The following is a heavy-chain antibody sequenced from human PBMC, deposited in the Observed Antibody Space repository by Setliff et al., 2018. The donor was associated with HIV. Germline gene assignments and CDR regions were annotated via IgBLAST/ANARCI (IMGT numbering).Heavy chain of an antibody. J-gene: IGHJ6*02. Sequence: GGSLRLSCAASGFTFRNYKFNWVRQAPGRGLEWVSSISIGSGGATDYADSVQGRFTISRDNSKNSLYLQMNSLRVEDTAVYYCARDYLYYNMYNGSPVYGMDVWGQGTTVTVSS. CDR2: ISIGSGGAT. D-gene: IGHD3-10*01. V-gene: IGHV3-48*03. CDR3: ARDYLYYNMYNGSPVYGMDV. CDR1: GFTFRNYK.